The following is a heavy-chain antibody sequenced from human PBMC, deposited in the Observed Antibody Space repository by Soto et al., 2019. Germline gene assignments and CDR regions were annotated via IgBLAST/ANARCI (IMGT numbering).Heavy chain of an antibody. CDR3: AMVSENYYKFQYLDY. V-gene: IGHV3-23*01. CDR1: GFTFSSYA. J-gene: IGHJ4*02. Sequence: EVQLLESGGGLVQPGGSLRLSCAASGFTFSSYAMSWVRQAPGKGLEWVSAIIGSGGNTYHADSVKGRFTISRDNSKNTLSLQMNSLRAEDTAVYSCAMVSENYYKFQYLDYWGQGTLVTVSS. D-gene: IGHD3-10*01. CDR2: IIGSGGNT.